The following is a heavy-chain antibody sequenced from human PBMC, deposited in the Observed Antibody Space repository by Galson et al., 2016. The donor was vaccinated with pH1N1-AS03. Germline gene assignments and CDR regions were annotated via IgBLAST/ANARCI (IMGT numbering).Heavy chain of an antibody. CDR1: GFTFSSYW. V-gene: IGHV3-7*01. CDR3: ARDLDFRIADSWNDALDI. D-gene: IGHD3/OR15-3a*01. J-gene: IGHJ3*02. CDR2: IQQGGGQK. Sequence: SLRLSCAGSGFTFSSYWMQWVRQAPGKGLEWVATIQQGGGQKSYLDSVEGRFTVSRDNAKNSMYLQLNSLSVEDTAVYYCARDLDFRIADSWNDALDIWGQGTVVTVSS.